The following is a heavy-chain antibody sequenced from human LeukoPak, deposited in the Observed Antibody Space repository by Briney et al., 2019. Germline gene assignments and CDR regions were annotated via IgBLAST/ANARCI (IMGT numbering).Heavy chain of an antibody. J-gene: IGHJ4*02. V-gene: IGHV3-23*01. D-gene: IGHD3-10*01. CDR3: AKGPVWFGELPTRFDY. CDR1: GFTFSSYA. CDR2: ISGSGGST. Sequence: PGGSLRLSCAASGFTFSSYAMNWVRQAPGKGLEWVSAISGSGGSTYYADSVKGRFTISRDNSKNTLYLQMNSLRAEDTAVYYCAKGPVWFGELPTRFDYWGQGTLVTVSS.